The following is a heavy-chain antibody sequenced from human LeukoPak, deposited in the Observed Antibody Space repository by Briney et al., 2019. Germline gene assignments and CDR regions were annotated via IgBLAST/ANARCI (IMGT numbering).Heavy chain of an antibody. J-gene: IGHJ4*02. Sequence: ASVKVSCKAFGYTFTSNYMHWVRQAPGQGPEWMGVISPSGGSTTYAQKFQGRVTMTTDTSTSTAYMELRSLRSDDTAVYYCARDGVRGYYGSGSSKGFDYWGQGTLVTVSS. CDR3: ARDGVRGYYGSGSSKGFDY. CDR1: GYTFTSNY. V-gene: IGHV1-46*01. CDR2: ISPSGGST. D-gene: IGHD3-10*01.